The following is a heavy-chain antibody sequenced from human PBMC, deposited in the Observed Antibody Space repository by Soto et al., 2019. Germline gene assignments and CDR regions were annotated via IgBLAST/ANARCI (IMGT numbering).Heavy chain of an antibody. D-gene: IGHD2-21*02. V-gene: IGHV3-7*01. CDR2: MNPDGNTK. CDR1: GFTFSSSW. Sequence: EAQLVESGGGLVQPGGSLRLTCAASGFTFSSSWMTWVRQTPGKGLEWVANMNPDGNTKNYVDSVKGRFTISRDNAQNSLYLQMNSLRAEDTAVFYCARHCHYCIDVFGRGTTVTVSS. J-gene: IGHJ6*03. CDR3: ARHCHYCIDV.